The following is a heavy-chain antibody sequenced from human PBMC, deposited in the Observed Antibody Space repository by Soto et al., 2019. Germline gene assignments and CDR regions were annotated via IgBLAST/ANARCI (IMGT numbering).Heavy chain of an antibody. Sequence: SVKVSCKASGGTFSSYAISWVRQAPGQGLEWMGGIIPIFGTANYAQKFQGRVTITADESTSTAYMELSSLRSEDTVVYYCAILGGPDVLLWFGEFTSLGKRMDVWGQGTTVTVYS. CDR1: GGTFSSYA. CDR3: AILGGPDVLLWFGEFTSLGKRMDV. J-gene: IGHJ6*02. V-gene: IGHV1-69*13. CDR2: IIPIFGTA. D-gene: IGHD3-10*01.